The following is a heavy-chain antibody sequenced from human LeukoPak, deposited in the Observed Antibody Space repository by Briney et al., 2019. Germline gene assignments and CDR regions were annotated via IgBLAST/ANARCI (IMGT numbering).Heavy chain of an antibody. J-gene: IGHJ6*03. D-gene: IGHD2-2*01. V-gene: IGHV1-69-2*01. CDR3: ATTPRFIVVVPAAGDYYMDV. Sequence: ASVKVSCKASGYTFTDYYMHWVQQAPGKGLEWMGLVDPEDGETIYAEKFQGRVTITADTSTDTAYMELSSLRSEDTAVYYCATTPRFIVVVPAAGDYYMDVWGKGTTVTVSS. CDR1: GYTFTDYY. CDR2: VDPEDGET.